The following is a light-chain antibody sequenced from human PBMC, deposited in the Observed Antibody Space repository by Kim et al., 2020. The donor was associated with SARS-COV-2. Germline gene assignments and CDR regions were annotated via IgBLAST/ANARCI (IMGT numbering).Light chain of an antibody. V-gene: IGLV1-40*01. CDR3: QSYDSSLSGSEV. CDR1: ISNIGAGYD. CDR2: GNS. Sequence: VTISCTGRISNIGAGYDVHWYQELPGTAPKLLIYGNSNRPSGVPDRFSGSKSGASASLAITGLQAEDEADYYCQSYDSSLSGSEVFGGGTQLTVL. J-gene: IGLJ3*02.